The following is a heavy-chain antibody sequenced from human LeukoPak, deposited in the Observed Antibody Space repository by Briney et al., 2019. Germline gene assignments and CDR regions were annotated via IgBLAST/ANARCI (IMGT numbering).Heavy chain of an antibody. CDR3: ARLTGYSYGYNEDWFDP. CDR2: INHSGST. D-gene: IGHD5-18*01. J-gene: IGHJ5*02. Sequence: PSETLSLTCAVCGGSFSGYYWSWIRQPPGKGLDWIGEINHSGSTNYNPSLKSRVTISVDTSKDQFSLKLSSVTAADTAVYYCARLTGYSYGYNEDWFDPWGQGTLVTVSS. CDR1: GGSFSGYY. V-gene: IGHV4-34*01.